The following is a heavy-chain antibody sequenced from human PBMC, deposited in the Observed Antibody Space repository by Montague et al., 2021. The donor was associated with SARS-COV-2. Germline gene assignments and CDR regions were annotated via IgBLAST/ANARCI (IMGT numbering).Heavy chain of an antibody. CDR2: VYYNGDT. Sequence: SETLSLTCTVSGGSTASHYWNWIRQSPGKRPEWIGYVYYNGDTKYNPSLQSRVTISIDTSENQFSLRLNSVTAADTAVYFSARGCAFDPWGQGRLVTVSS. CDR1: GGSTASHY. J-gene: IGHJ3*01. CDR3: ARGCAFDP. V-gene: IGHV4-59*08. D-gene: IGHD6-19*01.